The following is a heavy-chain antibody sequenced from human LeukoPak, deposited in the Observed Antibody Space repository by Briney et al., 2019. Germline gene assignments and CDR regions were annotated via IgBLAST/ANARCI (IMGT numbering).Heavy chain of an antibody. J-gene: IGHJ4*02. D-gene: IGHD1-26*01. CDR1: GGSISSGDYY. CDR2: IYYSGST. V-gene: IGHV4-61*08. CDR3: ARFEGGSYSY. Sequence: PSETLSLTCTVSGGSISSGDYYWSWIRQPPGEGLEWIGYIYYSGSTNYNPSLKSRVTISVDTSKNQFSLKLSSVTAADTAVYYCARFEGGSYSYWGQGTLVTVSS.